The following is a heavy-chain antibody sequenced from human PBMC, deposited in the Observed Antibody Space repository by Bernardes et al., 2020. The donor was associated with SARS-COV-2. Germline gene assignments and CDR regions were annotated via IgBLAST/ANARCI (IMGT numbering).Heavy chain of an antibody. J-gene: IGHJ4*02. Sequence: SGPTLVKPTQTLTLTCTFSGFSLRTTGVAEGWIRQPPGKALEWLALIYWDDDKRYSTSLKSRLTITKDTSKNQVVLTMNNMDPVDTATYYCVYGHCSGGSCPPPFASWGQGTLVTVSS. CDR1: GFSLRTTGVA. CDR3: VYGHCSGGSCPPPFAS. V-gene: IGHV2-5*02. CDR2: IYWDDDK. D-gene: IGHD2-15*01.